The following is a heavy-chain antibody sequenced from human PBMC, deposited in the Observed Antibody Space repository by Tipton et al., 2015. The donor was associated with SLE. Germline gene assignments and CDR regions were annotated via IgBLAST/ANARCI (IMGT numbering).Heavy chain of an antibody. CDR3: ARNGYSSSWYLGLGAFDI. CDR1: GGSISSYY. Sequence: TLSLTCTVSGGSISSYYWSWIRQPPGKGLEWIGYIYYSGSTNYNPSLKSRVTISVDTSKNQVSLKLSSVTAADTAVYYCARNGYSSSWYLGLGAFDIWGQGTMVTVSS. CDR2: IYYSGST. J-gene: IGHJ3*02. V-gene: IGHV4-59*12. D-gene: IGHD6-13*01.